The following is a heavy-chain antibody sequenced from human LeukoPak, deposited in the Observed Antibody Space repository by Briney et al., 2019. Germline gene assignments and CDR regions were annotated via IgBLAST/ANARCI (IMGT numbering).Heavy chain of an antibody. CDR2: IYYSGST. CDR3: ASGAYSSSWFKVDY. J-gene: IGHJ4*02. V-gene: IGHV4-59*01. Sequence: SETLSPPCTVTGGSISSYSWSWLRQPPGKGLARFGYIYYSGSTNYNPSLKSRVTISVDTSKNQFSLKLSSVTAADTAVYYCASGAYSSSWFKVDYWGQGTLVTVSS. CDR1: GGSISSYS. D-gene: IGHD6-13*01.